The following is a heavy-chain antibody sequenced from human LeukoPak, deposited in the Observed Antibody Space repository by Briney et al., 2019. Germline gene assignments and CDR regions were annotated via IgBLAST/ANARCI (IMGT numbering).Heavy chain of an antibody. D-gene: IGHD3-22*01. CDR2: VYSSGST. J-gene: IGHJ3*01. CDR1: GASISRHF. Sequence: SETLSLTCTVSGASISRHFWSWIRQPPGKGLEWIGYVYSSGSTNYNPSLKSRVTISVDTSKNQFSLQLTSVTAADTAVYYCARYYYDTSGYFRGDDTFDVWGQGTMVIVSS. CDR3: ARYYYDTSGYFRGDDTFDV. V-gene: IGHV4-59*11.